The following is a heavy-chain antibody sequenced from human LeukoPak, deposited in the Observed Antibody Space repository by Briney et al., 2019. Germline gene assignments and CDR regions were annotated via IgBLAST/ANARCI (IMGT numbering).Heavy chain of an antibody. V-gene: IGHV1-69*05. CDR1: GGTFSSYA. CDR3: ARDLTPAYGLVYYFDY. Sequence: GASVKVSCKASGGTFSSYAISWVRQAPGQGLEWMGGIIPIFGTANYAQKFQGRVTITTDESTSTAYMELSSLRSEDTAVYYCARDLTPAYGLVYYFDYWGQGTLVTVSS. J-gene: IGHJ4*02. CDR2: IIPIFGTA. D-gene: IGHD3-10*01.